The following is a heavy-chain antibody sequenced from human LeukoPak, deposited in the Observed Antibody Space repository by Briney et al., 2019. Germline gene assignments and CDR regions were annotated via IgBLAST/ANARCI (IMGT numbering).Heavy chain of an antibody. CDR2: ISSSSSTI. D-gene: IGHD6-19*01. Sequence: GGSLRLSCAASGFTFSSYSMNWVRQAPGKGLEWVSYISSSSSTIYYADSVKGRFTISRDNAKNSLYLQMNSLRAEDTAVYYCAKGGGWSPAVLDYWGQGTLVTVSS. V-gene: IGHV3-48*04. CDR1: GFTFSSYS. CDR3: AKGGGWSPAVLDY. J-gene: IGHJ4*02.